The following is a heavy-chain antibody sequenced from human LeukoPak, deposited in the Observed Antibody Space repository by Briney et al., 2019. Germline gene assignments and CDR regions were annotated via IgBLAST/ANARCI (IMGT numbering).Heavy chain of an antibody. CDR1: GYTFTSYD. CDR3: ASSYSVTYYYYYGMDV. Sequence: ASVKVFCKASGYTFTSYDINWVRQATGQGLEWMGWMNPNSGNTGYAQKFQGRVTMTRNTSISTAYMELSSLRSEDTAVYYCASSYSVTYYYYYGMDVWGQGTTVTVSS. J-gene: IGHJ6*02. CDR2: MNPNSGNT. V-gene: IGHV1-8*01. D-gene: IGHD1-26*01.